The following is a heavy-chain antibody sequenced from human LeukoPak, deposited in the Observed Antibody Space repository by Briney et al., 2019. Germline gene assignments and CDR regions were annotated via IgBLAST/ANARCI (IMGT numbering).Heavy chain of an antibody. Sequence: SETLSLTCTVSGGSISSTSYFWGWIRQPAGKGLEWIGRIYTSGSTNYNPSLKSRVTISVDTSKNQFSLKLSSVTAADTAVYYCARARRAGHPDYWGQGTLVTVSS. CDR2: IYTSGST. D-gene: IGHD1-14*01. V-gene: IGHV4-61*02. J-gene: IGHJ4*02. CDR1: GGSISSTSYF. CDR3: ARARRAGHPDY.